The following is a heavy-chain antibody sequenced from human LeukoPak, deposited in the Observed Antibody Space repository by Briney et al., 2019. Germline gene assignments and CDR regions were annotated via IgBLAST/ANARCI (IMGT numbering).Heavy chain of an antibody. J-gene: IGHJ4*02. CDR3: ARRSTGYYFDY. V-gene: IGHV1-69*01. D-gene: IGHD1-14*01. CDR2: IIPIFGTA. Sequence: VRQXPGQGLEWMGGIIPIFGTANYAQKFQGRVTITADESTSTAYMELSSLRSEDTAVYYCARRSTGYYFDYWGQGTLVTVSS.